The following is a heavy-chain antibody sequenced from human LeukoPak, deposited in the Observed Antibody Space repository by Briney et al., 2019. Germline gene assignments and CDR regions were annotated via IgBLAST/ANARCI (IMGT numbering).Heavy chain of an antibody. D-gene: IGHD6-6*01. CDR3: ASLSSSSSY. CDR1: GFTFSSYS. CDR2: ISSSSSYI. Sequence: GGSLRLSCAASGFTFSSYSMNWVRQAPGKGLELVSSISSSSSYIYYAASVKGRFTISRDNAKNSLYLQMNSLRAEDTAVYYCASLSSSSSYWGQGTLVTVSS. J-gene: IGHJ4*02. V-gene: IGHV3-21*01.